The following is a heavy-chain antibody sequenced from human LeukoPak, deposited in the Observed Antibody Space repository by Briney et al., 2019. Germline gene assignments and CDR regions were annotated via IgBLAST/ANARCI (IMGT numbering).Heavy chain of an antibody. Sequence: GGSLRLSCAASGFTFSTYWMHWVRQAPGRGLVWVSCINSDGSSTRYADSVKGRFTISRDNAKNTLYLQMNSLRAEDTAVYYCVRDISDAFDIWGQGTMVTVSS. CDR2: INSDGSST. CDR3: VRDISDAFDI. V-gene: IGHV3-74*01. D-gene: IGHD3-9*01. CDR1: GFTFSTYW. J-gene: IGHJ3*02.